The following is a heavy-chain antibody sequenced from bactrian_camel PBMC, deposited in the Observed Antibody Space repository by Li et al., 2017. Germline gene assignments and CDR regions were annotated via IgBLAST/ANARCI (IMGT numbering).Heavy chain of an antibody. D-gene: IGHD7*01. CDR1: AYVFSSCA. V-gene: IGHV3S54*01. CDR2: IYTDGDGGRT. J-gene: IGHJ4*01. Sequence: HVQLVESGGGSVQAGGSLRLSCVADAYVFSSCAMAWFRQAPAKEREGVATIYTDGDGGRTYYADFVKGRFSISQDNFKTTLFLQINNLKPEDTAKYYCAAPVNADNCYLFPLARLEYNYYGQGTQVTVS. CDR3: AAPVNADNCYLFPLARLEYNY.